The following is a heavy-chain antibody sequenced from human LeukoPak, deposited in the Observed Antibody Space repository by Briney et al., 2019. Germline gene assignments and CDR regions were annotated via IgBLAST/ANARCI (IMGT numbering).Heavy chain of an antibody. CDR3: AKDWSAAH. V-gene: IGHV3-23*01. CDR2: ISVGGAKT. D-gene: IGHD2-15*01. CDR1: GFTFSNYA. J-gene: IGHJ4*02. Sequence: GGSLRLSCAASGFTFSNYAMTWVRQATGKGLEWVSAISVGGAKTHYADSVRGRFTISRDDSKKTLYLQMRSLRAVDTAVYYCAKDWSAAHWGQGTLVTVSS.